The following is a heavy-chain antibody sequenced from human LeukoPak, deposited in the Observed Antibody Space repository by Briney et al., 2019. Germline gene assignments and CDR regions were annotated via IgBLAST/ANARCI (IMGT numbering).Heavy chain of an antibody. Sequence: GESLKISCKSSGYSFTSHWIAWVRQMPGKGLEWMGILYPGDSDTRYSPSFQGQVTISADKSISTAYLQWSSLKASDTAMYYCARQAATMSVDYWGQGTLVTVSS. CDR1: GYSFTSHW. V-gene: IGHV5-51*01. CDR2: LYPGDSDT. J-gene: IGHJ4*02. CDR3: ARQAATMSVDY. D-gene: IGHD5-12*01.